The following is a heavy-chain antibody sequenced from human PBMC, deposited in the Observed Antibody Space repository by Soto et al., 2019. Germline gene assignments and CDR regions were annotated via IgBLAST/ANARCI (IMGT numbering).Heavy chain of an antibody. Sequence: GASLKVSCKVSVYTLTELSMHLVRQAPGKWLEWMGGFDPEDGETIYAQKFQGRVTMTEDTSTDTAYMELSSLRSEDTAVYYCATSDYYYDSSGYRQRDAFDI. CDR2: FDPEDGET. J-gene: IGHJ3*02. V-gene: IGHV1-24*01. CDR1: VYTLTELS. CDR3: ATSDYYYDSSGYRQRDAFDI. D-gene: IGHD3-22*01.